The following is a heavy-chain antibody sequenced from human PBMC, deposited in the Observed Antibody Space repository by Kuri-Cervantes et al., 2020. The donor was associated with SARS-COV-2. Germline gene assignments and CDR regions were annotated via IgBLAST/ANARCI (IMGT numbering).Heavy chain of an antibody. D-gene: IGHD3-10*01. V-gene: IGHV4-39*07. J-gene: IGHJ3*02. Sequence: SETLPLTCTVSGGSISSSSYYWGWIRQPPGKGLEWIGSIYYSGSTNYNPSLKSRVTISVDTSKNQFSLKLSSVTAADTAVYYCARWQKYGSGSYSDAFDIWGQGTMVTVSS. CDR1: GGSISSSSYY. CDR3: ARWQKYGSGSYSDAFDI. CDR2: IYYSGST.